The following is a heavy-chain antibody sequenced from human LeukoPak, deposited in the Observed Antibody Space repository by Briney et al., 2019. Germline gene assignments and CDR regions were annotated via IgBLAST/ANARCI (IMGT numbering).Heavy chain of an antibody. CDR3: ARDRGYSGSFDY. J-gene: IGHJ4*02. D-gene: IGHD5-12*01. CDR2: MYYSGST. V-gene: IGHV4-59*01. CDR1: GASISNYY. Sequence: SETLSLTCTVSGASISNYYWSWIRQPPGKGLEWIGYMYYSGSTNYNPSLKSRVTISIDSSKSKFSLKLSSVTAADTAVYFCARDRGYSGSFDYWGQGTLVTVSS.